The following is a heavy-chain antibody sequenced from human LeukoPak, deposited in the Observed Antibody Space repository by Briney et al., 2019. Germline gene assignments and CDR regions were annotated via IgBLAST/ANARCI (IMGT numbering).Heavy chain of an antibody. CDR2: IYHSGST. D-gene: IGHD2-2*01. V-gene: IGHV4-4*02. CDR3: ARHNVVAAAFEDY. CDR1: GGSISSSNW. Sequence: SETLSLTCAISGGSISSSNWWSWVRQPPGKGLEWIGEIYHSGSTYYNPSLKSRVTISVDTSKNQCSLKLSSVTAADTAVYYCARHNVVAAAFEDYWGQGTLVTVSS. J-gene: IGHJ4*02.